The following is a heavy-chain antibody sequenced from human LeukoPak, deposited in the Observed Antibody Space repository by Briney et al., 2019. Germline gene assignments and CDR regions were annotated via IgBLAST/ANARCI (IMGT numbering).Heavy chain of an antibody. CDR1: GGSISSYY. D-gene: IGHD6-19*01. CDR3: ARGWYFDY. J-gene: IGHJ4*02. CDR2: IYYSGST. V-gene: IGHV4-59*08. Sequence: SETLSLTCTVSGGSISSYYCSWIRQPPGKGLEWIGYIYYSGSTNYNPSLKSRVTISVDTSKNQFSLKLSSVTAADTAVYYCARGWYFDYWGQGTLVTVSS.